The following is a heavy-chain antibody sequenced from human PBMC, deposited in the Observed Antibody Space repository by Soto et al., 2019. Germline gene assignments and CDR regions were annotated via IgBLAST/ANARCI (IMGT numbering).Heavy chain of an antibody. Sequence: GGSLRLSCAASGFTFSDYYMSWIRQAPGKGLEWVSYISSSGSTIYYADSVKGRFTISRDNAKNSLYLQMNSLRAEDTAVYYCARDKTYYYGSGASPPSVILPHPFDYWGQGTLVTAPQ. CDR3: ARDKTYYYGSGASPPSVILPHPFDY. CDR1: GFTFSDYY. J-gene: IGHJ4*02. D-gene: IGHD3-10*01. CDR2: ISSSGSTI. V-gene: IGHV3-11*01.